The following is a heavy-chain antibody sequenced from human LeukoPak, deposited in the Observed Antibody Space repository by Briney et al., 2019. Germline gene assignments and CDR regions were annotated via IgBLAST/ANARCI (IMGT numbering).Heavy chain of an antibody. J-gene: IGHJ2*01. CDR2: ISHDGAST. D-gene: IGHD3-16*01. CDR3: AKYGSGQLWLLGWYFDF. CDR1: EYTFYNYA. V-gene: IGHV3-23*01. Sequence: GGSLRLSCAASEYTFYNYAVTWVRQAPGKGLEWVSSISHDGASTHYADSVKGRFTISRDNSKNTVFLQMDSLRAEDTAVYFCAKYGSGQLWLLGWYFDFWGRGTLVSVSS.